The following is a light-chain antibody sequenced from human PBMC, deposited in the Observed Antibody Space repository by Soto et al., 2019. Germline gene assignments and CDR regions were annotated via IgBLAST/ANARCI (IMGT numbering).Light chain of an antibody. V-gene: IGLV2-11*01. CDR3: CSYAGSYTLGV. Sequence: QSALTQPRSVSGSPGQSVTISCTGTSSDVGGYNYVSWYQQHPGKAPKLMIYDVSKRPSGVPDRFSGSKSGNTASLTISGLQAEDEADYYCCSYAGSYTLGVFGVGTQLTV. CDR1: SSDVGGYNY. J-gene: IGLJ2*01. CDR2: DVS.